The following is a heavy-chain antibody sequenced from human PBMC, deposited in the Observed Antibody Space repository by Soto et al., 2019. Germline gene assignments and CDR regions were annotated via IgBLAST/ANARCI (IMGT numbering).Heavy chain of an antibody. J-gene: IGHJ4*02. CDR1: GFTFSSYA. CDR2: ISGSGGST. CDR3: ARGHSSSSHFDY. Sequence: GESLKISCAASGFTFSSYAMSWVRQAPGKGLEWVSAISGSGGSTYYADSVKGRFTISRDNSKNTLYLQMNSLRAEDTAVYYCARGHSSSSHFDYWGQGTLVTVSS. V-gene: IGHV3-23*01. D-gene: IGHD6-6*01.